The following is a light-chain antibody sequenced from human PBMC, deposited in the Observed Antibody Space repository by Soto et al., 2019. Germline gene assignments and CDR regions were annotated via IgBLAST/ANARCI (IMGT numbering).Light chain of an antibody. V-gene: IGKV3-20*01. J-gene: IGKJ5*01. Sequence: EIGFTQSPCTLSLSPGERATLSCRASQSITNNYLAWYQQKPGRAHRLLIYGASSRATGIPDRFSGSGSGTDFTLTISRLEPEDFAVYYCQQYGSSITFGQGTRLEIK. CDR3: QQYGSSIT. CDR2: GAS. CDR1: QSITNNY.